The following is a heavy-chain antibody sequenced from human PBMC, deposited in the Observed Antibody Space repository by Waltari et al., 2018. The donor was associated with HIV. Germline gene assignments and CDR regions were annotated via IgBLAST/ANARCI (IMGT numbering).Heavy chain of an antibody. Sequence: QVQLEQSGAEVKTPGASVKVSCKVSGHTLSEMSMHWVRQAPGKGLEWMGNFDTEVKEPIYAAKFQGRVTMTQDAAADTAYMELSSLRSEDTAVYFCAAHLEAVPEAVSEYFEFWGQGALVIFSS. CDR3: AAHLEAVPEAVSEYFEF. J-gene: IGHJ4*02. V-gene: IGHV1-24*01. CDR2: FDTEVKEP. D-gene: IGHD6-13*01. CDR1: GHTLSEMS.